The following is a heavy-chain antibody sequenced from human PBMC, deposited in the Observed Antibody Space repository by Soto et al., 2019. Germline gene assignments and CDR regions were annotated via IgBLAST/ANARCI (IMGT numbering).Heavy chain of an antibody. Sequence: QVQLVESGGCLVKPGGSLRLSCAASGFTFSDDYMSWIRQAPGKGLEWVSYINSSSSYTNYADSVKGRFTISRDNAKNSLYLQMNSLRAEDTAVYYCARIIAAAGGRRYFDLWGRGTLVTVSS. D-gene: IGHD6-13*01. J-gene: IGHJ2*01. CDR1: GFTFSDDY. V-gene: IGHV3-11*05. CDR3: ARIIAAAGGRRYFDL. CDR2: INSSSSYT.